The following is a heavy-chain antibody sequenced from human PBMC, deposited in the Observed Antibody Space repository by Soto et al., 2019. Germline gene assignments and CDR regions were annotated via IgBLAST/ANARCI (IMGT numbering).Heavy chain of an antibody. Sequence: GGSLRLSCAASGFTFSSYAMSWVRQAPGKGMEWVSAISGSGGSTYYADSVKGRFTISRDNSKNTLYLQMNSLRAEDTAVYYCALSPGYCSSTSCHIGNYYYGLDVWGQGTTVTVSS. CDR1: GFTFSSYA. CDR2: ISGSGGST. J-gene: IGHJ6*02. V-gene: IGHV3-23*01. D-gene: IGHD2-2*02. CDR3: ALSPGYCSSTSCHIGNYYYGLDV.